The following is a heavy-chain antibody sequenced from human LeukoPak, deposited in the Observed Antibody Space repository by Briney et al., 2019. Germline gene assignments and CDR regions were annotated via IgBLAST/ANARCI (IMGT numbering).Heavy chain of an antibody. CDR2: ISYDGSNK. CDR3: ARDQWIAARRVGAFDI. CDR1: GFTFSSYA. Sequence: PGGSLRLSCAASGFTFSSYAMHWVRQAPGKGLEWVAVISYDGSNKYYADSVKGRFTISRDNSKNTLYLQMNSLRAEDTAVYYCARDQWIAARRVGAFDIWGQGTMVTVSS. J-gene: IGHJ3*02. D-gene: IGHD6-6*01. V-gene: IGHV3-30-3*01.